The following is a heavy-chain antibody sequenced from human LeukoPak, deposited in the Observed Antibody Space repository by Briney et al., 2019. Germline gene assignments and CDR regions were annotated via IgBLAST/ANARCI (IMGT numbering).Heavy chain of an antibody. CDR2: IRNDGRNK. D-gene: IGHD2-21*02. CDR3: ASELAYCGGDCYSAFDI. J-gene: IGHJ3*02. Sequence: PGGSLRLSCGAPGFTFSSYGMHWVRQAPGKGLEWVAFIRNDGRNKYYADSVKDRISISRDNSKNTLYLQMNSLRAEDTAVYYCASELAYCGGDCYSAFDIWGQGTMVTVSS. V-gene: IGHV3-30*02. CDR1: GFTFSSYG.